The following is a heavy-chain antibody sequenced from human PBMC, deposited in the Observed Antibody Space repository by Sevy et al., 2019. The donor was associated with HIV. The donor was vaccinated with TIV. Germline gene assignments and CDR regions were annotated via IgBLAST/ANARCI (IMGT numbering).Heavy chain of an antibody. CDR2: ISYDGSNK. Sequence: GGSLRLSCAASGFTFSSYGMHWVRQAPGKGLEWVAVISYDGSNKYYADSVKGRFTISRDSSKNTLYLQMNSLRAEDTAVYYCAKKLGRGGSHTPFDYWGQGTLVTVSS. D-gene: IGHD2-15*01. V-gene: IGHV3-30*18. CDR3: AKKLGRGGSHTPFDY. CDR1: GFTFSSYG. J-gene: IGHJ4*02.